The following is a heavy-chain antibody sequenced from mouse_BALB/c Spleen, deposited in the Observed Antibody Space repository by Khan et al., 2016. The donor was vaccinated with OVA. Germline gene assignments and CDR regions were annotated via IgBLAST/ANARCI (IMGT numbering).Heavy chain of an antibody. CDR2: MWAGGST. Sequence: VQLQESGPGLVAPSQSLSITCTVSGFSLSSYGVHWVRQPPGKGLEWLGVMWAGGSTKYNSALMSRLSITKDNSKSQVFLKMNSLQTDDTAMYYCARPYYGSACFAYWGQGTLVTVSA. D-gene: IGHD1-1*01. V-gene: IGHV2-9*02. CDR3: ARPYYGSACFAY. CDR1: GFSLSSYG. J-gene: IGHJ3*01.